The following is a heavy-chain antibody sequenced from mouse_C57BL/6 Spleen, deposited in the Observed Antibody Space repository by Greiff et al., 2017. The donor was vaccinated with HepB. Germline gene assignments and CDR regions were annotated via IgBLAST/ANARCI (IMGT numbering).Heavy chain of an antibody. CDR2: INPNNGGT. CDR3: AIYYYACSFSYFAF. D-gene: IGHD1-1*01. CDR1: GYTFTDYN. V-gene: IGHV1-22*01. Sequence: EVQLQQSGTELVKPGASVKLSCKASGYTFTDYNMHWVKQSHGQRLEWIGYINPNNGGTSYNQKFKGKATLTVHKSSSTAYMKLRSLTSEDSAVYYCAIYYYACSFSYFAFWGTGTPVTVSS. J-gene: IGHJ1*03.